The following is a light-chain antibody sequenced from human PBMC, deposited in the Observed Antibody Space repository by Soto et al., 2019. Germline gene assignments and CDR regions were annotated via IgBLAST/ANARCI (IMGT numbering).Light chain of an antibody. J-gene: IGKJ4*01. V-gene: IGKV1-33*01. CDR2: DTS. Sequence: DIEITQAPSSLSASVGDRVTITCQASQDIRKYLNWYQQKPGKAPNLLIYDTSNLETGVPSRRGGSGSGTDFTFTISSLQPEDIATDYCQQYENIVTFGGGTKVDIK. CDR3: QQYENIVT. CDR1: QDIRKY.